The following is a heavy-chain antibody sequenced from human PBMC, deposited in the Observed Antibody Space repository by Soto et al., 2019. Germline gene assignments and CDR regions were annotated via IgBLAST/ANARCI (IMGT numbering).Heavy chain of an antibody. Sequence: EVQLLESGGGLVQPGGSLRLSCAASGFTFSSYAMSWVRQAPGKGLEWVSAISGSGGSTYYADSVKGRFTISRDNSKNTLYLLMNSLRAEDTAVYYCAKALAVTTYYFDYWGQGTLVTVSS. CDR2: ISGSGGST. CDR3: AKALAVTTYYFDY. CDR1: GFTFSSYA. D-gene: IGHD4-4*01. J-gene: IGHJ4*02. V-gene: IGHV3-23*01.